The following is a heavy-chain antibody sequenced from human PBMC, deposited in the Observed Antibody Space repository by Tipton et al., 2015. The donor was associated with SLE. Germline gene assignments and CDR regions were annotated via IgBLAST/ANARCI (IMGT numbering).Heavy chain of an antibody. CDR2: ISSSSSTI. D-gene: IGHD7-27*01. Sequence: SLRLSCAASGFTFSSYAMHWVRQAPGKGLEWVSYISSSSSTIYYADSVKGRLTISRDNAKNSLYLQMNSLRAEDTAVYYCARELGRGFWDYWGQGTLVTVSS. V-gene: IGHV3-48*01. CDR1: GFTFSSYA. CDR3: ARELGRGFWDY. J-gene: IGHJ4*02.